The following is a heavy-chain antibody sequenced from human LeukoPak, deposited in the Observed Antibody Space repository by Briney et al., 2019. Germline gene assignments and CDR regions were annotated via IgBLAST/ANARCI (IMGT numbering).Heavy chain of an antibody. CDR3: ARGRNYYDSSRYYYEGDAFDI. Sequence: ASVKVSCKASGYTFTGYYMYWVRQAPGQGLEWMGWINPNSGGTNYAQKFQGRVTMTRDTSISTAYMELSRLRSDDTAVYYCARGRNYYDSSRYYYEGDAFDIWGQGTMVTVSS. CDR1: GYTFTGYY. V-gene: IGHV1-2*02. D-gene: IGHD3-22*01. J-gene: IGHJ3*02. CDR2: INPNSGGT.